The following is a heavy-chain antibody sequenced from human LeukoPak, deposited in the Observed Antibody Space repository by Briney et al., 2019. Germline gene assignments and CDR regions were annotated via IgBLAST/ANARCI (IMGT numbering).Heavy chain of an antibody. V-gene: IGHV1-69*13. D-gene: IGHD3-9*01. Sequence: GASVKVSCKASGGTFSSHAISWVRQAPGQGLEWMGGIIPIFGTANYAQKFQGRVTITADESTSTAYMELSSLGSEDTAVYYCALGGRYYDILTGYPSGYYFDYWGQGTLVTVSS. J-gene: IGHJ4*02. CDR1: GGTFSSHA. CDR3: ALGGRYYDILTGYPSGYYFDY. CDR2: IIPIFGTA.